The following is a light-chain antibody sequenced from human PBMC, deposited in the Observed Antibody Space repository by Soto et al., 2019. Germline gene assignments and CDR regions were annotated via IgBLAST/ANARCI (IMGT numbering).Light chain of an antibody. CDR3: QQYGRPPLT. CDR1: ESISSTS. J-gene: IGKJ4*01. CDR2: GTS. V-gene: IGKV3-20*01. Sequence: EIVLTQSPGTLSLSPGESATLSCRASESISSTSLAWYQQKPGQAPRLLIYGTSSRATDIPGRFTGSGSGTDFTLTIRRLEPEDFAVYYCQQYGRPPLTFGGGTKV.